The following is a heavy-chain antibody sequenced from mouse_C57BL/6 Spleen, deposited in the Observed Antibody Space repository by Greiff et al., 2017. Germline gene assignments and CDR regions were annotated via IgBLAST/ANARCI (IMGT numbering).Heavy chain of an antibody. Sequence: EVKLVESGPGLVKPSQSLSLTCSVTGYSITSGYYWNWIRQFPGNKLEWMGYISYDGSNNYNPSLKNRISITRDTSKNQFFLKLNSVTTEDTATYYCARDDYGYAMDYWGQGTSVTVSS. J-gene: IGHJ4*01. CDR2: ISYDGSN. CDR1: GYSITSGYY. CDR3: ARDDYGYAMDY. V-gene: IGHV3-6*01. D-gene: IGHD2-4*01.